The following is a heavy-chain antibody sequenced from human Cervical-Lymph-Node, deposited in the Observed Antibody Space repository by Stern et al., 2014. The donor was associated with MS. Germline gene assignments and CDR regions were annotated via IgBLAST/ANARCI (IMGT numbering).Heavy chain of an antibody. V-gene: IGHV3-30*03. CDR1: GFSLSNSG. CDR3: MGVGDAMHV. J-gene: IGHJ6*02. Sequence: VQLVESGGGVVQPGSSVTLSCAASGFSLSNSGMHWVRQAPGKGLEWVAVMSVVEGNKKYRDSVKGRFSISRDMANNTLFLQMNSLRPEDTAVYYCMGVGDAMHVWGQGTTVIVSS. CDR2: MSVVEGNK.